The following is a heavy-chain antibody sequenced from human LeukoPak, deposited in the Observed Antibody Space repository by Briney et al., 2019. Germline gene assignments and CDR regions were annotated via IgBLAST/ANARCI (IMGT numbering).Heavy chain of an antibody. V-gene: IGHV4-59*01. CDR2: IYYSGST. J-gene: IGHJ5*02. CDR1: GGSISSYY. Sequence: SETLSLTCTVSGGSISSYYWSWIRQPPGKGLGWIGYIYYSGSTNYNPSLKSRVTISVDTSKNQFSLKLSSVTAADTAVYYCARLVAAAGISQYNWFDPWGQGTLVTVSS. D-gene: IGHD6-13*01. CDR3: ARLVAAAGISQYNWFDP.